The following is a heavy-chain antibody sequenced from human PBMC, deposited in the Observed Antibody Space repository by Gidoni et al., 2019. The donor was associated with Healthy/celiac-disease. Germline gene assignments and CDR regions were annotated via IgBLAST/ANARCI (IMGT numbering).Heavy chain of an antibody. CDR2: IYTSGST. V-gene: IGHV4-61*02. D-gene: IGHD2-21*02. CDR3: ARAGGIRAYCGGDCSPDLYFDY. Sequence: ESGPGLVKPSQTLSLTCTVSGGSISSGSYYWSWSRQPAGKGLEWIGRIYTSGSTNYNPSLKSRVTISVDTSKNQFALKLSSVTAADTAVYYCARAGGIRAYCGGDCSPDLYFDYWGQGTLVTVSS. J-gene: IGHJ4*02. CDR1: GGSISSGSYY.